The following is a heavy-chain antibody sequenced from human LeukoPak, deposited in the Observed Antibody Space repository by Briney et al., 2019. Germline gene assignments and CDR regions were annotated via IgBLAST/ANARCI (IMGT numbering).Heavy chain of an antibody. D-gene: IGHD3-9*01. J-gene: IGHJ5*02. CDR2: MNPNSGNT. CDR1: GGTFSSYA. Sequence: GASVKVSCKASGGTFSSYAINWVRQATGQGLEWMGWMNPNSGNTGYAQKFQGRVTMTRNTSISTAYMELSSLRSEDTAVYYCARDNYDILFDPWGQGTLVTVSS. CDR3: ARDNYDILFDP. V-gene: IGHV1-8*02.